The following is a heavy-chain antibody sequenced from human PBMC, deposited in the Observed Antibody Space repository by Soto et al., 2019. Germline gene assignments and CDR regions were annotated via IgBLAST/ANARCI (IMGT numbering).Heavy chain of an antibody. V-gene: IGHV3-64*01. CDR2: ISGNGDST. Sequence: EVQLVESGGGLVQPGGSLRLSCAGSGFTFSSYAMHWVRQAPGKGLEYVSVISGNGDSTYYANSVKGRFTISRDNSMNTLYLQMGNLRTEDMAVYYCARRVYLLYFDYWGQGTLVTVSS. CDR3: ARRVYLLYFDY. CDR1: GFTFSSYA. J-gene: IGHJ4*02. D-gene: IGHD6-13*01.